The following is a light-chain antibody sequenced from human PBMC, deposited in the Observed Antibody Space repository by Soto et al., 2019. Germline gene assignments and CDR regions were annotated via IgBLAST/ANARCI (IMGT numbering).Light chain of an antibody. CDR3: SSYTSSTTPYV. CDR1: SSDVGGYNY. Sequence: QSALTQPASVSGSPGQSITISCTGTSSDVGGYNYVSWFQHHPGKAPKLLIYEVSHRPSGVSNRFSGSKSGNTASLTISGLQAEDEADHHCSSYTSSTTPYVFGTGTKLTVL. J-gene: IGLJ1*01. V-gene: IGLV2-14*01. CDR2: EVS.